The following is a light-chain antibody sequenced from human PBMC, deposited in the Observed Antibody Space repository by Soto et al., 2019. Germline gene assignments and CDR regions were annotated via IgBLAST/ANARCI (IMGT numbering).Light chain of an antibody. Sequence: EIVLTQSPATLSLSPGERATLSGRASQSVNTFFAWYQQKPGQAPRLLIYDASTRATGIPARFSGGGPGTEFTLTISSLEPEDFEVYYCQQRSNWPVTFCQGTRVQI. CDR1: QSVNTF. J-gene: IGKJ1*01. CDR3: QQRSNWPVT. V-gene: IGKV3-11*01. CDR2: DAS.